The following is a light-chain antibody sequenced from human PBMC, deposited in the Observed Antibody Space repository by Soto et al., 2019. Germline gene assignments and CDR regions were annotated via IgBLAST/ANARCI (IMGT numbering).Light chain of an antibody. J-gene: IGLJ3*02. CDR3: PAWDDSLSYWV. Sequence: QPVLTQPPSASGTPGQRVIISCSGSSSNIEINYVYWHQQLPGTAPKLLIYRNNQRPSGVPDRFSGSKSGTSASLAISGLRSEDEADYYCPAWDDSLSYWVFGGGTKVTVL. CDR2: RNN. V-gene: IGLV1-47*01. CDR1: SSNIEINY.